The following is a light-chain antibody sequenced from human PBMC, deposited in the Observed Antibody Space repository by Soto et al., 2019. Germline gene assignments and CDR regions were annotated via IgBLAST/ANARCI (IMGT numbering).Light chain of an antibody. V-gene: IGKV3-20*01. CDR2: GAS. J-gene: IGKJ3*01. CDR1: QSVSSSY. CDR3: QHYSSSPPEFT. Sequence: EIVLTQSPGTLSLSPGERATLSCRASQSVSSSYLAWYQQRPGQAPRLLIFGASYRATGIPDRFSCSGSGTDFTLTISRLEPEDFAVYYCQHYSSSPPEFTFGPGTKVDSK.